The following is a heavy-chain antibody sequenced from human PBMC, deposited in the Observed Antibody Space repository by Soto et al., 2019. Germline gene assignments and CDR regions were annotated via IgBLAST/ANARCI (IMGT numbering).Heavy chain of an antibody. CDR2: INHSGST. D-gene: IGHD2-15*01. Sequence: QVQLQQWGAGLLKPSETLSLTCAVYGGSFSGYYWSWIRQPPGKGLEWIGEINHSGSTNYNPSLKSRVTISVDTSKNKFSLKLCSVTAADTAVYYCARDSFCSGGSCDSDAFDIWGQGTMVTVS. V-gene: IGHV4-34*01. CDR1: GGSFSGYY. CDR3: ARDSFCSGGSCDSDAFDI. J-gene: IGHJ3*02.